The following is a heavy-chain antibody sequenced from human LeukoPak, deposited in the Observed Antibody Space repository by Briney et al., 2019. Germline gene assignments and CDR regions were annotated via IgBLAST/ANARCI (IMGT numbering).Heavy chain of an antibody. V-gene: IGHV3-23*01. CDR3: AKNYGDYYYFDY. D-gene: IGHD4-17*01. CDR1: GFTFSSYA. CDR2: IRGSVGST. Sequence: PGGALRLSCAASGFTFSSYAMSWVRQAPGKGLEWVSAIRGSVGSTYYADSVRGRFTISRDNSKNTLYLQMNSLRAEDTAVYYCAKNYGDYYYFDYWGQGTLVTVSS. J-gene: IGHJ4*02.